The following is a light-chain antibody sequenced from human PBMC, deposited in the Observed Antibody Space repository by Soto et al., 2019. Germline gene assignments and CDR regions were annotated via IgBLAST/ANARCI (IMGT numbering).Light chain of an antibody. CDR3: QHYNGWPL. J-gene: IGKJ3*01. V-gene: IGKV3-15*01. Sequence: IVLTQSPANLSVSPGERATLSCRASQSVGYYLAWYQQRPGQTPRLLIYDASTRATGIPARFSGSGSGTEFSLTISSLQSEDFATYYCQHYNGWPLFGPGTKVDIK. CDR1: QSVGYY. CDR2: DAS.